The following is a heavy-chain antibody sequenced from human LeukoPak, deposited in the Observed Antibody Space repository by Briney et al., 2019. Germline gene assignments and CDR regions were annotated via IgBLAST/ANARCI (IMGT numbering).Heavy chain of an antibody. V-gene: IGHV4-39*07. Sequence: SETLSLTCTVSGDSITTSGYFWEWIRQPPGKGLEWIGSIYYSGSTFYNPSLKSRVTISVDSSKNHFSLSLRSVTAANTAVYYCARLGYYYYYMDVWGKGTTVTVSS. CDR1: GDSITTSGYF. J-gene: IGHJ6*03. CDR3: ARLGYYYYYMDV. CDR2: IYYSGST.